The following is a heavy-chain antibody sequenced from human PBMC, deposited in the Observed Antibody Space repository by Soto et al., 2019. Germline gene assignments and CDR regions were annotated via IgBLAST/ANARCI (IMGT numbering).Heavy chain of an antibody. J-gene: IGHJ6*03. CDR1: GYTFTSYG. CDR3: AISVNTVFPYYYYLDV. Sequence: ASVKVSCKASGYTFTSYGISWVRQAPGQGLEWMGWISAYNGNTNYAQKLQGRVTMTTDTSTSTAYMELRSLRSDDTAVYYCAISVNTVFPYYYYLDVWGKGTTVNVSS. D-gene: IGHD3-22*01. CDR2: ISAYNGNT. V-gene: IGHV1-18*01.